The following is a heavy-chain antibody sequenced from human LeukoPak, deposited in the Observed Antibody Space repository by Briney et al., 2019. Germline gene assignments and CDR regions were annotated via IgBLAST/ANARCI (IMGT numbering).Heavy chain of an antibody. CDR2: IIPIFGRA. J-gene: IGHJ6*02. CDR3: ARAAGSSWSYYYYYYSMDV. Sequence: SVKVSRKPSGGTFTSYAISWGRQAPGQGGEWMGGIIPIFGRANYAQKFQGRGTTTAEETTITAYMELSSLRSEDTAVYYCARAAGSSWSYYYYYYSMDVWGQGTTVTVSS. D-gene: IGHD6-13*01. V-gene: IGHV1-69*01. CDR1: GGTFTSYA.